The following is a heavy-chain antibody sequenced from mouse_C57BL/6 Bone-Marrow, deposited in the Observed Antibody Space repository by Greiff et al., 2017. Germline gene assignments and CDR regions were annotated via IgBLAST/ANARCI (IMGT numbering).Heavy chain of an antibody. J-gene: IGHJ1*03. CDR3: ARRRYWYFDV. Sequence: QVQLKQPGAELVMPGASVKLSCKASGYTFTSYWMHWVKQRPGQGLEWIGEIDPSDSYTNYNQKFKGKSTLTVDKSSSTAYMQLSSLTSEDSAVDYCARRRYWYFDVWGTGTTVTVSS. V-gene: IGHV1-69*01. CDR1: GYTFTSYW. CDR2: IDPSDSYT.